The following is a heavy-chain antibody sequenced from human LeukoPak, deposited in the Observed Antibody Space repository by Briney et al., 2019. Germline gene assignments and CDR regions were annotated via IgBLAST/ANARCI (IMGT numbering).Heavy chain of an antibody. J-gene: IGHJ4*02. CDR3: ASLWFGELSSFDY. CDR1: GYTFTGYY. D-gene: IGHD3-10*01. V-gene: IGHV1-2*02. Sequence: ASVKVSCKASGYTFTGYYMHWVRQAPGQGLEWMGWINPNSGGTSYAQKFQGRVTMTRDTSINTAYIELSRLRSDDTALYYCASLWFGELSSFDYWGQGTLVTVSS. CDR2: INPNSGGT.